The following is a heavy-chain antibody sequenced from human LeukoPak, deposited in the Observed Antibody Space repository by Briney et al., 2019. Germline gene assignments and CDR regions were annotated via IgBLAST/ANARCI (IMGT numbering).Heavy chain of an antibody. V-gene: IGHV4-4*02. CDR1: GGSISSSNW. J-gene: IGHJ4*02. D-gene: IGHD6-13*01. Sequence: SGTLSLTCAVSGGSISSSNWWSWVRQPPGKGLEWIGEIYHSGSTNYNPPLKSRVTISVDKSKNQFSLKLSSVTAADTAVYYCARVDIAAAGTYNILFDYWGQGTLVTVSS. CDR3: ARVDIAAAGTYNILFDY. CDR2: IYHSGST.